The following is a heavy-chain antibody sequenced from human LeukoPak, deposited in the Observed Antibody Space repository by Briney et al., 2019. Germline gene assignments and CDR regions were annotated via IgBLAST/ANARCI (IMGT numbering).Heavy chain of an antibody. Sequence: ASVTVSFKASGYTFTDYYMHWVRQAPGQGVEGMGWIYPYGGATNFAQKFQGRVTMSRDTSISTAYMQLSRLRSDDTAVYYCARYPPQDSSGEFDYWGQGTLVTVSS. CDR1: GYTFTDYY. D-gene: IGHD6-19*01. CDR2: IYPYGGAT. J-gene: IGHJ4*02. CDR3: ARYPPQDSSGEFDY. V-gene: IGHV1-2*02.